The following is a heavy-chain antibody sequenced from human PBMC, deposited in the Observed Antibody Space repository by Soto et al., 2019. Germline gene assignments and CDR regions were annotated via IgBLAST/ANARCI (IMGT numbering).Heavy chain of an antibody. CDR3: ARSCSGGSCYSVGGDYYYYYMDV. V-gene: IGHV3-7*01. J-gene: IGHJ6*03. Sequence: GGSLRLSCAASGFTFSSYWMSWVRQAPGKGLEWVANIKQDGSEKYYVDSVKGRFTISRDNAKNSLYLQMNSLRAEDTAVYYCARSCSGGSCYSVGGDYYYYYMDVWGKGTTVTVSS. CDR2: IKQDGSEK. D-gene: IGHD2-15*01. CDR1: GFTFSSYW.